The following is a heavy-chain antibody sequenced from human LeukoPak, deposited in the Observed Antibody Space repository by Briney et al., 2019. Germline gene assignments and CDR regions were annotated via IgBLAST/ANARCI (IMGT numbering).Heavy chain of an antibody. CDR3: ARGWPITYYYDSSGYSFDY. CDR2: IYYSGST. J-gene: IGHJ4*02. Sequence: PSETLSLTCTVSGGSISSGGYYWSWIRQHPGKGLEWIGYIYYSGSTYYNPSLKSRVTISVGTSKNQFSLKLSSVTAADTAVYYCARGWPITYYYDSSGYSFDYWGQGTLVTVSS. D-gene: IGHD3-22*01. CDR1: GGSISSGGYY. V-gene: IGHV4-31*03.